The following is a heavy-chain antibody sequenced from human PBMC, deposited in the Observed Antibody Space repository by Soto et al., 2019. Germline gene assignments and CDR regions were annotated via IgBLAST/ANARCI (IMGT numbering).Heavy chain of an antibody. V-gene: IGHV4-59*08. D-gene: IGHD3-3*01. J-gene: IGHJ4*02. CDR2: IYYSGST. Sequence: PSETLSLTCTVSGGSISSYYWSWIRQPPGKGLEWIGYIYYSGSTNYNPSLKSRVTISVDTSKNQFSLKLSSVTAADTAVYYCVGRPNFGSVYYTYGGQGALVTVSS. CDR3: VGRPNFGSVYYTY. CDR1: GGSISSYY.